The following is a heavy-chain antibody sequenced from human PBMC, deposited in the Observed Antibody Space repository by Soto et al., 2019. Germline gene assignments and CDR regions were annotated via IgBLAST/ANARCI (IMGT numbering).Heavy chain of an antibody. Sequence: GGSLRLSCAASGFTVSSNYMNWVRQAPGKGLEWVSVIYSGGSTYYADSLKGRFTISRDIPENTVHFQMNSLRAEDTAVYYCARSPLRSYHMDVWGKGTTVTVSS. V-gene: IGHV3-66*01. D-gene: IGHD4-17*01. CDR3: ARSPLRSYHMDV. CDR1: GFTVSSNY. CDR2: IYSGGST. J-gene: IGHJ6*03.